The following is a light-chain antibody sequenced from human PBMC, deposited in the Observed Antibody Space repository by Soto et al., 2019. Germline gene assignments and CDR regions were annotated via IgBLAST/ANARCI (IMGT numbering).Light chain of an antibody. CDR2: DDS. V-gene: IGLV3-21*02. J-gene: IGLJ1*01. CDR3: QVWDSSSDQGV. Sequence: SYELTQPPSVSVAPGQTARITCGGYNIGSKSVHWYQQKPGQAPVLVVYDDSDRPSGIPERFSGSNSGNTATLTISRVEAGDEADYYCQVWDSSSDQGVFGTGTKVTVL. CDR1: NIGSKS.